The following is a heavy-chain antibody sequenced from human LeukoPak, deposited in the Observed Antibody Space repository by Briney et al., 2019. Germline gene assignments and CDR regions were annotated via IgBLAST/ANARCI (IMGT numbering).Heavy chain of an antibody. Sequence: TGGSLRLSCAASGFTFSSYAMSWVRQAPGKGLEWVSAISGSGGSTYYADSVKGRFTISRDNSENTLYLQMNSLRAEDTAVYYCAKGSYYYDIPNWFDPWGQGTLVTVSS. J-gene: IGHJ5*02. V-gene: IGHV3-23*01. CDR1: GFTFSSYA. D-gene: IGHD3-22*01. CDR3: AKGSYYYDIPNWFDP. CDR2: ISGSGGST.